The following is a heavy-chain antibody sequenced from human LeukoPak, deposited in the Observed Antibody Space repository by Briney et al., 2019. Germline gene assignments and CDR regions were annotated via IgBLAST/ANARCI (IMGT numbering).Heavy chain of an antibody. D-gene: IGHD6-13*01. CDR3: AVDSSIAAAVTRSSDGGWFDP. CDR2: INHSGST. CDR1: GGSISSYY. V-gene: IGHV4-34*01. J-gene: IGHJ5*02. Sequence: SETLSLTCTVSGGSISSYYWSWIRQPPGKGLEWIGEINHSGSTNYNPSLKSRVTISVDTSKNQFSLKLSSVTAADTAVYYCAVDSSIAAAVTRSSDGGWFDPWGQGTLVTVSS.